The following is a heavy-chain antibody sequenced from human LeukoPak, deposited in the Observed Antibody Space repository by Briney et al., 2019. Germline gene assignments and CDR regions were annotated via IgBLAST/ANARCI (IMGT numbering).Heavy chain of an antibody. Sequence: PGGSLRLSCAASGFTFSSYAMSWVRQAPGKGLEWVSAISGSGGSTYYADSVKGRFTISRDNSKNTLYLQMNSLRAEDTAVYYCAKGITIFGVVILYFDYWGQGTLVTVSS. CDR1: GFTFSSYA. D-gene: IGHD3-3*01. CDR2: ISGSGGST. CDR3: AKGITIFGVVILYFDY. V-gene: IGHV3-23*01. J-gene: IGHJ4*02.